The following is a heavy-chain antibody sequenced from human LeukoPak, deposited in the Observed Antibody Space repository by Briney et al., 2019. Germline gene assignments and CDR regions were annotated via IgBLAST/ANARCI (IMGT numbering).Heavy chain of an antibody. D-gene: IGHD6-19*01. CDR2: FYYSGST. V-gene: IGHV4-30-4*07. CDR3: ASSMDRSSWYTAFDF. CDR1: GGSISSGGYS. J-gene: IGHJ3*01. Sequence: PSQTLSLTCAVSGGSISSGGYSWSWIRQPPGKGLEWIGNFYYSGSTNYNPSLKRRVTISVDTAKNQFSLKLNTVTAADTAVYYCASSMDRSSWYTAFDFWGQGTMVTVSS.